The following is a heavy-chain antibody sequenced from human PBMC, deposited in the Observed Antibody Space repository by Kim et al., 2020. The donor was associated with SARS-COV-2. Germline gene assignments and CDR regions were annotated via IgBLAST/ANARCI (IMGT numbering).Heavy chain of an antibody. CDR1: GFTFSSYA. CDR2: ISGSGGST. CDR3: AERGQWLDNYYYGMDV. D-gene: IGHD6-19*01. Sequence: GGSLRLSCAASGFTFSSYAMSWVRQAPGKGLEWVSAISGSGGSTYYADSVKGRFTISRDNSKNTLYLQMNSLRAEDTAVYYCAERGQWLDNYYYGMDVWGQGTTVTVSS. V-gene: IGHV3-23*01. J-gene: IGHJ6*02.